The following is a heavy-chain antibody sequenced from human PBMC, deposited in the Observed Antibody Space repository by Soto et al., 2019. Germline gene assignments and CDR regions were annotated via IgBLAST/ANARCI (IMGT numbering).Heavy chain of an antibody. V-gene: IGHV4-30-2*01. Sequence: QLQLQESGSGLVKPSQTLSLTCAVSGGSISSGGYSWSWIRQPPRKGLEWIGYIYHTGTSYYNPSLKSRVTISVDRSNHQFSLKLSAVTAADTAVYYCARVGANAFDIWGQGTMVTVSS. D-gene: IGHD3-10*01. CDR1: GGSISSGGYS. J-gene: IGHJ3*02. CDR3: ARVGANAFDI. CDR2: IYHTGTS.